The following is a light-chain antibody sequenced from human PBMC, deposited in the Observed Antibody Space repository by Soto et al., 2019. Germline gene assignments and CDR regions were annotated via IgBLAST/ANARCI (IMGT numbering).Light chain of an antibody. CDR2: EGS. J-gene: IGLJ3*02. Sequence: QSVLTQPASVSGSPGQSITISCTGTSSDVGSYNLVSWYQQLPGKAPKLMICEGSKRPSGVSNRFSGSKSGNTASLTISGLQAEDEADYYCCSYAGSSTWVFGGGTKLTVL. CDR1: SSDVGSYNL. CDR3: CSYAGSSTWV. V-gene: IGLV2-23*01.